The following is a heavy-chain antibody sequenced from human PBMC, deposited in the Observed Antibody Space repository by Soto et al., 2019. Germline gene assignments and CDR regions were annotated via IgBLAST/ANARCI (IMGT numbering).Heavy chain of an antibody. Sequence: ASVKVSCKASGYAFTNYGFSWVRQAPGQGLEWMGWISGYNGNTNYAERLQGRVTMTTDTSTSTAYMELKSLRYDDTAVYYCAREGQLGYWGQGTPVTVSS. CDR3: AREGQLGY. CDR2: ISGYNGNT. V-gene: IGHV1-18*01. J-gene: IGHJ4*02. D-gene: IGHD6-6*01. CDR1: GYAFTNYG.